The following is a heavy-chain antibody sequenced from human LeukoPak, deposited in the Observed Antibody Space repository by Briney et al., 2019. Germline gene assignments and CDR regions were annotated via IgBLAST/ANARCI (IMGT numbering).Heavy chain of an antibody. Sequence: GGSLRLSCAASGFSFSSYWMTWVHQAPGKGLEWVANIRHDGTEKYYVDSMKGRFTVFRDNTKNSLYLQINSLRAEDTAVYYCGRLAWGGVIQPTVIFDCWGQGTLVTVSS. CDR3: GRLAWGGVIQPTVIFDC. CDR2: IRHDGTEK. J-gene: IGHJ4*02. CDR1: GFSFSSYW. V-gene: IGHV3-7*01. D-gene: IGHD1-1*01.